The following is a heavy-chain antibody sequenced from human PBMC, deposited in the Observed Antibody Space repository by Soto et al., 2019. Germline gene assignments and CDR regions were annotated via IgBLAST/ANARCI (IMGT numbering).Heavy chain of an antibody. D-gene: IGHD1-26*01. Sequence: PSETLSLTCAVYGGSFSGYYWSWIRQPPGKGLEWIGEINHSGSTNYNPSLKSRVTISVDTSKNQFSLKLSSVTAADTAVYYCARGVGRLARYYYYMDVWGKGTTVTVSS. J-gene: IGHJ6*03. CDR2: INHSGST. V-gene: IGHV4-34*01. CDR1: GGSFSGYY. CDR3: ARGVGRLARYYYYMDV.